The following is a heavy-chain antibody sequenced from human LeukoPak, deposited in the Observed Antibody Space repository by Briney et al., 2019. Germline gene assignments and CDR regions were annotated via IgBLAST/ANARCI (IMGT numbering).Heavy chain of an antibody. CDR3: ARDPQYDAFDI. CDR1: GGSFSGYY. V-gene: IGHV4-34*01. D-gene: IGHD4-11*01. Sequence: SETLSLTCAVYGGSFSGYYWSWIRQPLGKGLEWIGEINHSGSTNYNPSLKSRVTISVDTSKNQFSLKLSSVTAADTAVYYCARDPQYDAFDIWGQGTMVTVSS. CDR2: INHSGST. J-gene: IGHJ3*02.